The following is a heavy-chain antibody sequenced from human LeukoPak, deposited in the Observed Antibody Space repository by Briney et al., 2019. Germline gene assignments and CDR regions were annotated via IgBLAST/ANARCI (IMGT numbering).Heavy chain of an antibody. CDR1: GGSFSGYY. CDR2: INHSGST. J-gene: IGHJ4*02. CDR3: ASAGYCGGDCYSFDY. Sequence: SETLSLTCAVYGGSFSGYYWSWIRQPPGKGLEWIGEINHSGSTNYNPSLKSRVTISVDTSKNQFSLKLSSVTAADTAVYYCASAGYCGGDCYSFDYWGQGTLVTVSS. V-gene: IGHV4-34*01. D-gene: IGHD2-21*02.